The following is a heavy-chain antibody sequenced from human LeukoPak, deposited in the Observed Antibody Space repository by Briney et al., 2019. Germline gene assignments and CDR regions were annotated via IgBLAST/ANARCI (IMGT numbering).Heavy chain of an antibody. CDR2: MNPNSGNT. Sequence: ASVKVSCKASGYTFTSYDINWVRQATGQGLEWMGWMNPNSGNTGYAQKFQGRVTMTRNTSISTAYMELSSLRSEDTAVYYCARLGSSSWEYYYGMDVWGQGTTVTVSS. V-gene: IGHV1-8*01. CDR1: GYTFTSYD. CDR3: ARLGSSSWEYYYGMDV. D-gene: IGHD6-13*01. J-gene: IGHJ6*02.